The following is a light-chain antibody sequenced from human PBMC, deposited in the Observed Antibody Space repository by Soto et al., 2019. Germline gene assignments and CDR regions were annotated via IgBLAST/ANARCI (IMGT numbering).Light chain of an antibody. V-gene: IGKV3-15*01. CDR1: QSVSSK. CDR2: GAS. Sequence: ELVMTQSPATLSVSPGERATLSCRASQSVSSKLAWYQQKPGQAPRLLIYGASTRATGIPAGFSGSGSGTEFTLTISSLQSEDFAVYYCQQYNTGPPHTFGQGTKLEIK. J-gene: IGKJ2*01. CDR3: QQYNTGPPHT.